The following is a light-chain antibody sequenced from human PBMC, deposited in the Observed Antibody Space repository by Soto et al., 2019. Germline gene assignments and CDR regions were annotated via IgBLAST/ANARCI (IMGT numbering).Light chain of an antibody. CDR1: TSDVGGYNY. CDR3: CSFTNIKTGV. CDR2: DVN. Sequence: QSALTQPASVSGSPGQSITISCTGTTSDVGGYNYVTWYQQYPGQAPKIIIYDVNRRPPGVSDRFSGSKSGNTASLTVSDLQAGDEADHFCCSFTNIKTGVFGGGTKVTVL. V-gene: IGLV2-14*03. J-gene: IGLJ1*01.